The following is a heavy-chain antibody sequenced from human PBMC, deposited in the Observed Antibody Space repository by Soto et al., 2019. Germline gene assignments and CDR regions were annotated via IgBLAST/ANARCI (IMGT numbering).Heavy chain of an antibody. CDR2: ISGSGGST. CDR3: AKEGIAARRGYGY. Sequence: GSLRLYCAASGXTFSSYSMSWVRQAPGKGLEWVSAISGSGGSTYYADSVKCRFTISIDNSNNTLYLQMNSLRAEDTDVYYCAKEGIAARRGYGYRGQGTLGTVSS. V-gene: IGHV3-23*01. J-gene: IGHJ4*02. CDR1: GXTFSSYS. D-gene: IGHD6-6*01.